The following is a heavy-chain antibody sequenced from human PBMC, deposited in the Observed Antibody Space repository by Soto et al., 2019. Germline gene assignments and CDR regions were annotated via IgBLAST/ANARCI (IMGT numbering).Heavy chain of an antibody. CDR3: ARASVASVVFFDY. CDR2: IYYSGST. CDR1: GGSISSYY. J-gene: IGHJ4*02. Sequence: SETLSLTCTVSGGSISSYYWSWIRQPPGKGLEWIGYIYYSGSTNYNPSLKSRVTISVDTSKNHFSLKLSSVTAADTAVYYCARASVASVVFFDYWGQGTQVTV. V-gene: IGHV4-59*01. D-gene: IGHD5-12*01.